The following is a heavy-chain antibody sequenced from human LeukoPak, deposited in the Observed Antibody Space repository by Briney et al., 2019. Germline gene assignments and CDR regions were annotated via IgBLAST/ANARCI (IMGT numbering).Heavy chain of an antibody. Sequence: GGSLRLSCAASGFTVSSNYMSWVRQAPGKGLEWVSVIYSGGSTYYADSVKGRFTISRDNAKNSLYLQMSSLRAEDTALYYCAKDGGYGSGSYYNGVFDYWGQGTLVTVSS. V-gene: IGHV3-53*05. J-gene: IGHJ4*02. CDR2: IYSGGST. D-gene: IGHD3-10*01. CDR3: AKDGGYGSGSYYNGVFDY. CDR1: GFTVSSNY.